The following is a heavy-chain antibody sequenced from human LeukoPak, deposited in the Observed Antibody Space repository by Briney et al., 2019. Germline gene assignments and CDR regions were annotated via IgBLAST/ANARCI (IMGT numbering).Heavy chain of an antibody. CDR2: ISSSDGNSK. Sequence: GGSLRLSCATSGFTFTCCGMHWVRQASGKGLEWVAAISSSDGNSKYYADSVKGRFTISRDNSKNTLYLQMNSLRAEDTAVYYCAKRAMGRYYGMDVWGQGTTVTVSS. D-gene: IGHD5-24*01. J-gene: IGHJ6*02. CDR3: AKRAMGRYYGMDV. CDR1: GFTFTCCG. V-gene: IGHV3-30*18.